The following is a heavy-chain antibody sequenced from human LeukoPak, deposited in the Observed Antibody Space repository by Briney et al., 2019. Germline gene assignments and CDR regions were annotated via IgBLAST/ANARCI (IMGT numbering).Heavy chain of an antibody. CDR3: ARVGSGSYDY. CDR1: GGSISSHH. J-gene: IGHJ4*02. V-gene: IGHV4-59*11. D-gene: IGHD1-26*01. CDR2: IYYSGSI. Sequence: ASETLSLTCAVSGGSISSHHWSWIRQPPGKGLEWIGYIYYSGSINYNPSLKSRVTISVDTSKNQFSLRLSSMTAADTAVYYCARVGSGSYDYWGQGTLVTVSS.